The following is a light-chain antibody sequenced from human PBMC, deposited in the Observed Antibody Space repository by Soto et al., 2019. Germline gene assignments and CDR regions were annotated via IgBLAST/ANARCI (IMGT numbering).Light chain of an antibody. V-gene: IGKV3D-15*01. CDR3: QHYVYPQWT. Sequence: EIALTQSPATLSVCPGARAAISWRASQSVSSNLAWYQQKSGQAPRLLIYGVSTRATGTPDRFSGSGSGTEFTLTIRRLEPEDFAVYFCQHYVYPQWTFGPGTKVDIK. J-gene: IGKJ1*01. CDR1: QSVSSN. CDR2: GVS.